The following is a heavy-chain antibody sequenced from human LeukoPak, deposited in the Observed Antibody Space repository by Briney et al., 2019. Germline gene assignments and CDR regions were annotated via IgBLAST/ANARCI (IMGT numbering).Heavy chain of an antibody. V-gene: IGHV1-2*02. CDR2: INPNSGGT. CDR3: ARTIAAAVNWFDP. CDR1: VYTFTVYY. Sequence: ASVRVSSKASVYTFTVYYMHWVRQAPGQGLEWMGWINPNSGGTNYAQKFQGRVTMTRDTSISTAYMELSRLRSDDTAVYYCARTIAAAVNWFDPWGQGTLVTVSS. D-gene: IGHD6-13*01. J-gene: IGHJ5*02.